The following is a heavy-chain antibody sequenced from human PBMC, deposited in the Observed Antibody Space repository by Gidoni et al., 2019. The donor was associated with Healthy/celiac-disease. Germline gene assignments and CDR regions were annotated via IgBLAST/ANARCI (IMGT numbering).Heavy chain of an antibody. CDR3: ARENVVVVAATRRGYFDY. D-gene: IGHD2-15*01. J-gene: IGHJ4*02. CDR1: GGTFSSYA. V-gene: IGHV1-69*01. CDR2: IIPIFGTA. Sequence: QVQLVQSGAEVKKPGSSVKVSCKASGGTFSSYAISWVRQAPGQGLEWMGGIIPIFGTANYAQKFQGRVTITADESTSTAYMELSSLRSEDTAVYYCARENVVVVAATRRGYFDYWGQGTLVTVSS.